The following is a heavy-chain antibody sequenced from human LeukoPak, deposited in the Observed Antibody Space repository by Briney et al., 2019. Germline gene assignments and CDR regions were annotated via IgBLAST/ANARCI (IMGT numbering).Heavy chain of an antibody. J-gene: IGHJ4*02. CDR1: GFTFSSYA. CDR3: AREIPIHYSSSWYGGDY. Sequence: GGSLRLSCAASGFTFSSYAMHWVRQARGKGLEWVAVISYDGSNKYYADSVKGRFTISRDNSKNTLYLQMNSLRAEDTAVYYCAREIPIHYSSSWYGGDYWGQGTLVTVSP. D-gene: IGHD6-13*01. CDR2: ISYDGSNK. V-gene: IGHV3-30-3*01.